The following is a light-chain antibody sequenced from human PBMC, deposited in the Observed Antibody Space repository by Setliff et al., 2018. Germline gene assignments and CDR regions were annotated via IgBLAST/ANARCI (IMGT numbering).Light chain of an antibody. V-gene: IGLV2-14*03. CDR1: SSDVGSYDL. CDR3: NAYTSRSTYV. J-gene: IGLJ1*01. Sequence: ALTQPASVSGSPGQSITISCSGTSSDVGSYDLVSWYQQHPGKAPKLIIYNVSGRPSGVSHRFSGSKSDNTASLTISGLQAEDEADYYCNAYTSRSTYVFGSGTKAPS. CDR2: NVS.